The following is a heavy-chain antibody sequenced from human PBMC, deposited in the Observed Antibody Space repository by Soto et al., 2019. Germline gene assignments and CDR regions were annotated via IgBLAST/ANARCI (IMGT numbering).Heavy chain of an antibody. CDR1: GGTFSSYT. V-gene: IGHV1-69*06. CDR2: IIPIFGTA. D-gene: IGHD3-9*01. Sequence: SVKVSCKASGGTFSSYTISWVLQAPGEALEWMGGIIPIFGTANYAQKFQGRVTITADKSTSTAYMELSSLRSEDTAVYYCARGGYDILTGYYKDYYYYGMDVWGQGTTVTVSS. J-gene: IGHJ6*02. CDR3: ARGGYDILTGYYKDYYYYGMDV.